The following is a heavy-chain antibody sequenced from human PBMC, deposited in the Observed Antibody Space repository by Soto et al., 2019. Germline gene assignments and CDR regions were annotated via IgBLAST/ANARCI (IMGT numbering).Heavy chain of an antibody. D-gene: IGHD2-2*01. V-gene: IGHV3-30*18. J-gene: IGHJ6*02. CDR2: ISYDGTNK. CDR1: GFTFSSYG. CDR3: AKEVGYCGSTSCLDYYYAMDV. Sequence: GGSLRLSCAASGFTFSSYGMHWVRQAPGKGLEWVAVISYDGTNKFYADSVKGRFTISRDNSKNTLYLQMNSLRAEDTAVFYCAKEVGYCGSTSCLDYYYAMDVWGQGTTVTVSS.